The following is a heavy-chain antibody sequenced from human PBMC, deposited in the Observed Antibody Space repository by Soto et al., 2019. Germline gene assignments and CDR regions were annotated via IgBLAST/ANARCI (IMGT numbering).Heavy chain of an antibody. Sequence: ASVKVSCKASGYTFTGYYMHWVRQAPGQGLEWMGWINPNSGGTNYAQKFQGWVTMTRDTSISPAYMELSRLRSDDTAVYYCARCGYSYGYYYYGMDVWGQGTTVTVSS. CDR1: GYTFTGYY. CDR3: ARCGYSYGYYYYGMDV. V-gene: IGHV1-2*04. J-gene: IGHJ6*02. CDR2: INPNSGGT. D-gene: IGHD5-18*01.